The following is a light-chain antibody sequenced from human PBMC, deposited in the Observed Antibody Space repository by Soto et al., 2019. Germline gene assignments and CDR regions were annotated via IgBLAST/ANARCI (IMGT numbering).Light chain of an antibody. V-gene: IGKV3-15*01. Sequence: EIAMTQSPATLSVSQGERVTLSCRASQSVRSKLAWYQQRPGQAPRLLTYGASTRATGIPARFSGSGSGTEFTLTISSLQSEDFAVYYCQPYTTWPLIPFGQGTRLAIK. J-gene: IGKJ5*01. CDR2: GAS. CDR3: QPYTTWPLIP. CDR1: QSVRSK.